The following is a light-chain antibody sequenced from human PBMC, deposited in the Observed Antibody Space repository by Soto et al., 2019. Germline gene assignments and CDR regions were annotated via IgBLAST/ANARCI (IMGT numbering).Light chain of an antibody. CDR1: QSVSSY. CDR3: QQYVVGSTLS. CDR2: DAS. J-gene: IGKJ5*01. V-gene: IGKV3-11*01. Sequence: IGLTQSPATLSLYPGERATLSCRASQSVSSYLAWYQQKPGQAPRLLIYDASNRATGIPARFSGSGSGTDFTLVISRLDPEDFALYYCQQYVVGSTLSFGQGTRLEIK.